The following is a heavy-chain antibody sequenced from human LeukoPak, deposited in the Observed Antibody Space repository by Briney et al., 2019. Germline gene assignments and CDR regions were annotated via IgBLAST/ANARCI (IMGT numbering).Heavy chain of an antibody. CDR3: ARGGYVGVFDY. J-gene: IGHJ4*02. Sequence: SGGSLRLSCAASGFDFHDYMMHWVRQVPGRGLEWVSLISWDGGTTNYADSVKGRFTISMDNSKNSLYFLMNDLTAEDTAFYYCARGGYVGVFDYWGQGTLVTVSS. CDR1: GFDFHDYM. V-gene: IGHV3-43D*04. CDR2: ISWDGGTT. D-gene: IGHD5-18*01.